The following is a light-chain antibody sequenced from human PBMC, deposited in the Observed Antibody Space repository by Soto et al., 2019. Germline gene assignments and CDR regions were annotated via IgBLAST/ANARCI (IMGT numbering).Light chain of an antibody. CDR2: GAS. V-gene: IGKV3-15*01. J-gene: IGKJ1*01. CDR1: QSVDNY. CDR3: QQYNDWPRT. Sequence: ILMTQSPDTLSVSLGQRVTLSCRASQSVDNYLAWYQQRPGQSPRLLIYGASTRATGVPARFSGRGSGTDFTLNISSLQSEDLAVYYCQQYNDWPRTFGTGTKVELK.